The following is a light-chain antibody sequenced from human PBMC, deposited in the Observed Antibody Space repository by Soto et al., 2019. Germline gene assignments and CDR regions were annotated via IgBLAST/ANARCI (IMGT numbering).Light chain of an antibody. J-gene: IGKJ1*01. Sequence: EIVLTQTPLSLSVTPGQSASISCKSSQSLLHSDGKTYLYWYLQRPGQPPQLLMYEVSNRFSGVPERFSGSGSGTDFTLEISRVEAEYVGLYYCLQTKQLPLTFGHGTKVEVK. CDR2: EVS. CDR3: LQTKQLPLT. CDR1: QSLLHSDGKTY. V-gene: IGKV2D-29*01.